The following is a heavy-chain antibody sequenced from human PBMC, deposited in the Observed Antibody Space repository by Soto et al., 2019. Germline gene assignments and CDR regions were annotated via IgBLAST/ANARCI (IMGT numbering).Heavy chain of an antibody. V-gene: IGHV3-7*01. CDR1: GFTFSSYW. CDR3: ARAGSNYFSSGSYLPDYMDV. Sequence: VQVVESGGGLVQPGGSLRLSCEASGFTFSSYWMTWVRQAPGKGLEWVANIKQDGSEKYYVDSVKGRFTISRDNAKNSLYLQMNSLRAEDTAVYSCARAGSNYFSSGSYLPDYMDVWGKGTTVTVSS. J-gene: IGHJ6*03. D-gene: IGHD3-10*01. CDR2: IKQDGSEK.